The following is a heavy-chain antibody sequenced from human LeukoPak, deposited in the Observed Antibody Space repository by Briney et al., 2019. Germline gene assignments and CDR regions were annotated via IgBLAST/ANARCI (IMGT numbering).Heavy chain of an antibody. Sequence: PGGSLRLSCAASGFTFRNAWMSWVRQAPGKGLEWVGRIKTKTEGETTDYAAPVKGRFTISRDDSKNTLYLQMNSLKTEDTAVYYCTTDAYDNVSEGYFDYWGQGTLVAVSS. CDR2: IKTKTEGETT. D-gene: IGHD3-9*01. CDR3: TTDAYDNVSEGYFDY. J-gene: IGHJ4*02. V-gene: IGHV3-15*01. CDR1: GFTFRNAW.